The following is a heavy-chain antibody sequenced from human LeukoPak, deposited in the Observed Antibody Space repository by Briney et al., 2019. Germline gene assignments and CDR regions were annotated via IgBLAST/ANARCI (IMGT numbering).Heavy chain of an antibody. Sequence: SETLSLTCTVSGGSISSYYWSWIRQPPGKGLEWIGYIYYSGSTNYNPSLKSRVTISVDTSKNQFSLKLSSVTAADTAVYYCARGGKYYDILTEDYWGQGTLVTVSS. J-gene: IGHJ4*02. CDR1: GGSISSYY. D-gene: IGHD3-9*01. CDR3: ARGGKYYDILTEDY. CDR2: IYYSGST. V-gene: IGHV4-59*12.